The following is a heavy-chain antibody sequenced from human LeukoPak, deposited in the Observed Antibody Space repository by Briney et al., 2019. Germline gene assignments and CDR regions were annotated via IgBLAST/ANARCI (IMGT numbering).Heavy chain of an antibody. CDR2: VYYSGST. V-gene: IGHV4-39*07. CDR1: GGSISSSGYY. CDR3: ARGNAN. Sequence: SETLSLTCTVSGGSISSSGYYWGWIRQPPGKGLELIGSVYYSGSTYYNPSLKSRVTISVDTSKKQFFLKLSSVTAADTAMYYCARGNANWGQGTLVTVSS. J-gene: IGHJ4*02.